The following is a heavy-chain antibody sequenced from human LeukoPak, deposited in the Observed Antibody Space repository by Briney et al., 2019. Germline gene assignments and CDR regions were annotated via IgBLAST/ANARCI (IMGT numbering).Heavy chain of an antibody. V-gene: IGHV4-59*01. Sequence: SETLSLTCTVSGGSISSYYWSWIRQPPGKVLEWIGYIYYSGSTNYNPSLKSRVTISVDTSKNQFSLKLSSVTAADTAVYYCARLPGFRGYSYGETWSAFDIWGQGTMVTVSS. D-gene: IGHD5-18*01. CDR3: ARLPGFRGYSYGETWSAFDI. J-gene: IGHJ3*02. CDR2: IYYSGST. CDR1: GGSISSYY.